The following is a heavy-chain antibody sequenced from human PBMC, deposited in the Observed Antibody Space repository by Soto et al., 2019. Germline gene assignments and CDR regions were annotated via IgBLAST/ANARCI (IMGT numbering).Heavy chain of an antibody. J-gene: IGHJ3*02. CDR1: GYTFTGYY. CDR2: INPNSGGT. Sequence: QGQLVQSGAEVKKPGASVKVSCKASGYTFTGYYMPWVRQAPGQGLEWMGWINPNSGGTNYAQKLQGWVTMTRDTSISTAYMELSRLRSDDTAVYYCARDIVGGRLDAFDIWGQGTMVTVSS. V-gene: IGHV1-2*04. CDR3: ARDIVGGRLDAFDI. D-gene: IGHD1-26*01.